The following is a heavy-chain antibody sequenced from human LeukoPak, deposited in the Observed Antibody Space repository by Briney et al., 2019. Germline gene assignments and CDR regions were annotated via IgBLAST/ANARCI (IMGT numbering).Heavy chain of an antibody. CDR2: IYTTGRT. CDR1: GGSINSYY. J-gene: IGHJ3*02. V-gene: IGHV4-4*09. D-gene: IGHD7-27*01. Sequence: SESLSLTCSVSGGSINSYYWSWIRQPPGKGLEWIGYIYTTGRTNYNPSLKSRVTISVDTSKNQFSLKLSSVTAADTAVYYCAKILGSGVWYGFDIWGQGTMVTVSS. CDR3: AKILGSGVWYGFDI.